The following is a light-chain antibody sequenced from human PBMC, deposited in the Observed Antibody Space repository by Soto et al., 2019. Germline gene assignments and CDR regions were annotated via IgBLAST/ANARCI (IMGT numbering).Light chain of an antibody. CDR3: SSYTSTSTLV. CDR2: DVR. V-gene: IGLV2-14*03. Sequence: QSALTQPASVSGSPGQSITISCTGTSSDVGYYNYVSWYQQHPGKVPKLMIYDVRYRPSGVSDRFSGSKSGNTASLTLSGLQAEDEADYYGSSYTSTSTLVFGTGTKVTVL. CDR1: SSDVGYYNY. J-gene: IGLJ1*01.